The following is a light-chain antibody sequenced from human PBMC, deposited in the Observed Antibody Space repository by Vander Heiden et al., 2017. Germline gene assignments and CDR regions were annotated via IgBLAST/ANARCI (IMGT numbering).Light chain of an antibody. Sequence: QAPTLLIYDTSNRPTGIPDRFSGSGSGTDFTLTISRLEPEDFAVYYCQLYGTSSRYTFGQGTKLEIK. CDR3: QLYGTSSRYT. V-gene: IGKV3-20*01. J-gene: IGKJ2*01. CDR2: DTS.